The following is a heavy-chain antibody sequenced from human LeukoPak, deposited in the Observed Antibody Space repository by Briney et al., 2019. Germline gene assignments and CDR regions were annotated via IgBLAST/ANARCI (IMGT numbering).Heavy chain of an antibody. J-gene: IGHJ4*02. CDR2: IYYSGST. CDR3: ARLVSRYCSGGSCLETYYFDY. Sequence: PSETLSLTCTVSGGSISSSSYYWGWIRQPPGKGLEWIGSIYYSGSTYYNPSLKSRVTISVDTSKNQFSLKLSSVTAADTAVYYCARLVSRYCSGGSCLETYYFDYWGQGTLVTVSS. V-gene: IGHV4-39*01. CDR1: GGSISSSSYY. D-gene: IGHD2-15*01.